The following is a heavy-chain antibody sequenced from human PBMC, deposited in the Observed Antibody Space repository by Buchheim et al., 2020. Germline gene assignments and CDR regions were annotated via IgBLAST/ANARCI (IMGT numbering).Heavy chain of an antibody. CDR2: VHYRGST. Sequence: QLQLQESGPGLVKPSETLSLTCNVSGVSISSISYYWGWIRQPPGKGLEWIGSVHYRGSTYYNPSLKSRVTVSIDTSKNQVSLKLSSVTAADTAVYYCARGFWGKEVDYWGQGTL. V-gene: IGHV4-39*07. J-gene: IGHJ4*02. CDR3: ARGFWGKEVDY. D-gene: IGHD3-16*01. CDR1: GVSISSISYY.